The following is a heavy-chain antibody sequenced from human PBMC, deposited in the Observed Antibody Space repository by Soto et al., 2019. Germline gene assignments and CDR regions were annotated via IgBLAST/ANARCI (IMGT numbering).Heavy chain of an antibody. Sequence: EVQLVESGGGLVKPGGSLRLSCAASGFTFSSYSMNWVRQAPGKGLEWVSSISSSSSYIYYADSVKGRFTISRENAKNSLYLQMNSLRAEDTAVYYCARDVYSSSRYFDYWGQGTLVTVSS. CDR3: ARDVYSSSRYFDY. CDR1: GFTFSSYS. D-gene: IGHD6-6*01. CDR2: ISSSSSYI. V-gene: IGHV3-21*01. J-gene: IGHJ4*02.